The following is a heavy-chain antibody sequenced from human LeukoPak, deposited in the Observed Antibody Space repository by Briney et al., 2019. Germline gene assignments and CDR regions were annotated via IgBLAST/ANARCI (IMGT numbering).Heavy chain of an antibody. CDR1: GESINYYF. CDR3: ARELELLTSGHPSPYYMDV. V-gene: IGHV4-59*01. J-gene: IGHJ6*03. CDR2: VYSGGTT. D-gene: IGHD1-1*01. Sequence: SETLSLTCNVSGESINYYFWSWIRQPPGRGLEWIGHVYSGGTTDYRPSLKGRATISLDTSNNQVSLSLRSAATADTALYYCARELELLTSGHPSPYYMDVWGRGTTVTVSS.